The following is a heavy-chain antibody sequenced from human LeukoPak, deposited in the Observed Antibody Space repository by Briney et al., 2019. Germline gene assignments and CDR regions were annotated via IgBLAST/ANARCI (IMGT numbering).Heavy chain of an antibody. CDR1: GGSISSGSYY. Sequence: SQTLSLTCTVSGGSISSGSYYWSWIRQPAGKGLEWIGNVYYGGNTFYNSSLESRVTISVDMSKNQFSLKLTSLTAADTAVYYCARQRADYFYHYLDVWGKGTSVTVSS. J-gene: IGHJ6*03. CDR3: ARQRADYFYHYLDV. CDR2: VYYGGNT. V-gene: IGHV4-30-2*03.